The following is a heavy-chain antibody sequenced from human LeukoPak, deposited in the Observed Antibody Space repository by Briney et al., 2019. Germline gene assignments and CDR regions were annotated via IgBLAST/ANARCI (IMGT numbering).Heavy chain of an antibody. J-gene: IGHJ5*02. CDR1: GGSISSYY. D-gene: IGHD3-9*01. CDR3: ARALTTTYYILTGYNFWFDP. CDR2: IYTSGST. Sequence: SETLSLTCTVSGGSISSYYWSWIRQPAGKGLEWIGRIYTSGSTNYNPSLKSRVTMPVDTSKNQFSLKLSSVTAADTAVYYCARALTTTYYILTGYNFWFDPWGQGTLVTASS. V-gene: IGHV4-4*07.